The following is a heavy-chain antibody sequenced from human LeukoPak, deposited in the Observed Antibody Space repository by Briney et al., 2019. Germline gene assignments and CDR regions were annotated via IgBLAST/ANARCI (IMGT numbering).Heavy chain of an antibody. D-gene: IGHD1-14*01. V-gene: IGHV4-61*02. CDR3: ARAPAPPDPYYYYYMDV. CDR2: IYTSGST. CDR1: GGSISSGSYY. Sequence: PSQTLFLTCTVSGGSISSGSYYWSWIRQPAGKGLEWIGRIYTSGSTNYNPSLKSRVTISVDTSKNQFSLKLSSVTAADTAVYYCARAPAPPDPYYYYYMDVWGKGTTVTVSS. J-gene: IGHJ6*03.